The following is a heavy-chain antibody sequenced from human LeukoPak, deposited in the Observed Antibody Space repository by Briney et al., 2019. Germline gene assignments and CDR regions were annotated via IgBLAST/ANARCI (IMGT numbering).Heavy chain of an antibody. Sequence: PGGSLRLSCVASGFTFNNYAMSWVRQAPGRGLEWIGYIYYSGSTNYNPSLKSRVTISVDTSKNQFSLKLSSVTAADTAVYYCARGTGKANWFDPWGQGTLVTVSS. CDR1: GFTFNNYA. V-gene: IGHV4-59*01. D-gene: IGHD6-13*01. CDR3: ARGTGKANWFDP. CDR2: IYYSGST. J-gene: IGHJ5*02.